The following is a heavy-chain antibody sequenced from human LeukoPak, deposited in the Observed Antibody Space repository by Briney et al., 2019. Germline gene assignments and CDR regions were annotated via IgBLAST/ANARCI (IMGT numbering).Heavy chain of an antibody. D-gene: IGHD1-26*01. CDR1: GFTFSSYG. CDR3: AKDRVGACDY. Sequence: GGSLRLSCAASGFTFSSYGMHWVRQAPGKGLEWVAVISYDGSNKYYADSAKGRFTISRDNSKNTLYLQMNSLRAEDTAVYYCAKDRVGACDYWGQGTLVTVSS. J-gene: IGHJ4*02. CDR2: ISYDGSNK. V-gene: IGHV3-30*18.